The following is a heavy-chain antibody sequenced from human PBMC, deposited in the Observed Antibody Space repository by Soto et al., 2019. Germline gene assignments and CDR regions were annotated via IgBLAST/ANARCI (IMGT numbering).Heavy chain of an antibody. CDR2: ISGSGGST. V-gene: IGHV3-23*01. Sequence: GGSLRLSCAASGFTFSSYAMSWVRQAPGKGLERVSAISGSGGSTYYADSVKGRFTISRDNSKNTLYLQMNSLRAEDTAVYYCAKDVNYDSSGYYFDYWGQGTLVTVSS. D-gene: IGHD3-22*01. J-gene: IGHJ4*02. CDR3: AKDVNYDSSGYYFDY. CDR1: GFTFSSYA.